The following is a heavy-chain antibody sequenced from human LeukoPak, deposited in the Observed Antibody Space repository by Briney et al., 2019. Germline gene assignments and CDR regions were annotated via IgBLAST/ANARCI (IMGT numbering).Heavy chain of an antibody. D-gene: IGHD5-18*01. CDR1: GYNFTSYW. CDR3: ARRGYSYGLIDY. CDR2: IYPGDSDT. J-gene: IGHJ4*02. V-gene: IGHV5-51*01. Sequence: GESLKISCKGSGYNFTSYWVGWVRQMPGKGLEWMAIIYPGDSDTRYSPSFEGQVTISVDKSISTAYLQWSSLKASDTAMYYCARRGYSYGLIDYWGRGTLVTVSS.